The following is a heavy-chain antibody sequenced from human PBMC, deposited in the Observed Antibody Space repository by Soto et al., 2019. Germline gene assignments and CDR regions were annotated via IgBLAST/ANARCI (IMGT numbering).Heavy chain of an antibody. V-gene: IGHV3-30*18. J-gene: IGHJ4*02. Sequence: GGSLRLSCAASGFNFSDYAMHWVRQAPGKGLEWLAIISYEGSNKYSAGSVKGRFTISRDNSKNTLYLQMNSLRPEDTAVYYCAKDWATPVAGRFLDSWGQGTPVTVSS. CDR2: ISYEGSNK. CDR3: AKDWATPVAGRFLDS. CDR1: GFNFSDYA. D-gene: IGHD6-19*01.